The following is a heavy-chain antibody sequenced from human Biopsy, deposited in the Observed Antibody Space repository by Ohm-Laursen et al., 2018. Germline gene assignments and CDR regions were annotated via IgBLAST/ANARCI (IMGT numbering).Heavy chain of an antibody. Sequence: ASVKVSCKTSGYTFISYSINWVRQAPGQGLEWRGWIRPIKGDTKYGQKFQDRVTMTTDTSTSTVYMELTSLRSDDTAVYYCARGEVTFGELIVSLDSWGQGTLVTVSS. D-gene: IGHD3-16*02. J-gene: IGHJ4*02. V-gene: IGHV1-18*01. CDR2: IRPIKGDT. CDR3: ARGEVTFGELIVSLDS. CDR1: GYTFISYS.